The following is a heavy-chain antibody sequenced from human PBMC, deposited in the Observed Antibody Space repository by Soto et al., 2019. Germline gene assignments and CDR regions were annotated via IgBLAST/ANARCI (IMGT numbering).Heavy chain of an antibody. Sequence: QVQLQESGPGLVRPSQTLSLTCTVSGGSISGGGHYWGWIRQPPGKGLEWIGFMYYTGDTYYNPSHESPLSMSVYAAMNLGSLELTPVTAAGTAVYYCASSDPYYFSDYLCVGSLVTVSS. D-gene: IGHD2-21*01. V-gene: IGHV4-31*01. CDR1: GGSISGGGHY. J-gene: IGHJ4*02. CDR2: MYYTGDT. CDR3: ASSDPYYFSDY.